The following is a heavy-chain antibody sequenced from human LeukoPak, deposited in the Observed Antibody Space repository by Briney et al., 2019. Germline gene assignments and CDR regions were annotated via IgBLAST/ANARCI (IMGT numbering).Heavy chain of an antibody. Sequence: GGSLGFSCEASGLTFSSYDMHWVHKATGKVLEWVSAIGTAGDPYYPGSVKGRFTISRENAKNSLYLQMNSLRAGDTAVYYCARDWGYGMDVWGQGTTVTVSS. CDR3: ARDWGYGMDV. CDR1: GLTFSSYD. CDR2: IGTAGDP. V-gene: IGHV3-13*05. D-gene: IGHD3-16*01. J-gene: IGHJ6*02.